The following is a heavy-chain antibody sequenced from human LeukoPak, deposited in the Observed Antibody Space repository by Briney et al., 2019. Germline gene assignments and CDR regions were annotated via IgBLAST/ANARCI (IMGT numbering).Heavy chain of an antibody. Sequence: PGRSLRLSCEASGFTFNTYPMHWVRQAPDKGLGWVAMISYHGSDEYYADSVKGRFTISRDNSKNTVYLQMNNPRVEDTAMYYCARVHDTTGYFHYFDSWGQGTLVTVSS. CDR3: ARVHDTTGYFHYFDS. CDR2: ISYHGSDE. CDR1: GFTFNTYP. V-gene: IGHV3-30*04. J-gene: IGHJ4*02. D-gene: IGHD3-9*01.